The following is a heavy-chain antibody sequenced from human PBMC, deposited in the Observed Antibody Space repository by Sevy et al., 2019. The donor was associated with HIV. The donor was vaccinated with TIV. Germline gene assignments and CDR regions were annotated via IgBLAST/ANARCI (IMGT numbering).Heavy chain of an antibody. D-gene: IGHD3-3*01. V-gene: IGHV1-24*01. CDR3: ARGSPFWSAYYSVEY. Sequence: ASVKVSCKVSGYTPTKLSMHWVRQAPGKGLEWMGTFDPEDGKTIYAQKFQGRVTMTEDTSIDTAYMELSSLRSEDTAVFYCARGSPFWSAYYSVEYWGQGTLVTVSS. J-gene: IGHJ4*02. CDR1: GYTPTKLS. CDR2: FDPEDGKT.